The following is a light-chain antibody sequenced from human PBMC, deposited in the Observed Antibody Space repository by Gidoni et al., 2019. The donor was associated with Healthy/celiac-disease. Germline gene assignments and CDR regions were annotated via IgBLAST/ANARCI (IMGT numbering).Light chain of an antibody. CDR2: GAS. CDR3: QQYNNWPPWT. J-gene: IGKJ1*01. Sequence: EIVMPQSPATLSVSPGERATLTCRASQSVSMTLAWYQQKPGQAPRLLIYGASTRATGIPARFSGSGSGTEFTLTISSLQSEDFAVYYCQQYNNWPPWTFGQGTKVEIK. V-gene: IGKV3-15*01. CDR1: QSVSMT.